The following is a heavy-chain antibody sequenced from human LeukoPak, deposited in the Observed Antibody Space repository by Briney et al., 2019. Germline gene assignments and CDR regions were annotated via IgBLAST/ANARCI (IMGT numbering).Heavy chain of an antibody. CDR3: AAWRGYVSGWSGPFDD. Sequence: ASVKVSCKASGYTFTGYYLHWVRQAPGQGLEWMGWINPNSGDTNYAQNFQGRVTMTRDTSISTAYMELTRLTSDDTAVYYCAAWRGYVSGWSGPFDDWGQGTLVTVSS. CDR1: GYTFTGYY. V-gene: IGHV1-2*02. CDR2: INPNSGDT. D-gene: IGHD6-19*01. J-gene: IGHJ4*02.